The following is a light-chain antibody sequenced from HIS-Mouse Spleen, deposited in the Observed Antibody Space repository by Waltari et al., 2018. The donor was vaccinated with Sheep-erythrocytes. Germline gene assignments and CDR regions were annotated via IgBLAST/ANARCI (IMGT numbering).Light chain of an antibody. CDR2: QDS. CDR3: QACDSSTAV. J-gene: IGLJ2*01. CDR1: KLGDKY. Sequence: SYELTQPPSVSVSPGQTASITCSGDKLGDKYACWYHQKPGQSPVLVIYQDSKRPSGIPERFSGSNSGNTATLTISGTQAMDEADYYCQACDSSTAVFGGGTKLTVL. V-gene: IGLV3-1*01.